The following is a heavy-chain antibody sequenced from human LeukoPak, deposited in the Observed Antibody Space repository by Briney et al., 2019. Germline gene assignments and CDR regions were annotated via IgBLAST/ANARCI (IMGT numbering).Heavy chain of an antibody. CDR3: ARDPSGYLGSWPYCYGMDV. Sequence: PSETLSLTCTVSGGSISSYHWSWIRQPPGKGLEWIGYIYYSGSTNYNPSLRSRVTISVDTSKNQVSLNLISVTAADTAVYHCARDPSGYLGSWPYCYGMDVWGQGTTVSVSS. D-gene: IGHD3-22*01. CDR1: GGSISSYH. CDR2: IYYSGST. J-gene: IGHJ6*02. V-gene: IGHV4-59*01.